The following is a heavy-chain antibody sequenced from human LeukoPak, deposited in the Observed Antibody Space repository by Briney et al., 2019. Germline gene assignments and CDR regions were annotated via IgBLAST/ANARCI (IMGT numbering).Heavy chain of an antibody. CDR3: ARGSIPEPYYDFWTPEYYFDY. V-gene: IGHV4-61*02. Sequence: SETLSLTCTVSGGSLSSGSYYWSWIRPPAGKGLEWIGRIYTSGSTNYNPSLKSRVTISVDTSKNQFSLKLSSVTAADTAVYYCARGSIPEPYYDFWTPEYYFDYWGQGTLVTVSS. D-gene: IGHD3-3*01. J-gene: IGHJ4*02. CDR2: IYTSGST. CDR1: GGSLSSGSYY.